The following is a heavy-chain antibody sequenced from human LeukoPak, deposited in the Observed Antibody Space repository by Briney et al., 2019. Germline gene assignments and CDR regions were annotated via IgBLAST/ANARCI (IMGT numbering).Heavy chain of an antibody. CDR2: ISAYNGNT. V-gene: IGHV1-18*01. D-gene: IGHD3-10*01. J-gene: IGHJ5*02. CDR1: GYTFTSYG. CDR3: ARDVRPRLLWFGEGNNWFDP. Sequence: GASVKVSCKASGYTFTSYGISWVRQAPGQGLEWMGWISAYNGNTNYAQKLQDRVTMTTDTSTSTAYMELRSLRSDDTAVYYCARDVRPRLLWFGEGNNWFDPWGQGTLVTVSS.